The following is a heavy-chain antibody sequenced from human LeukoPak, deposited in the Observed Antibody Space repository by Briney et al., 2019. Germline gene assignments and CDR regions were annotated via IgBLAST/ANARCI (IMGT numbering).Heavy chain of an antibody. CDR3: ATDGAGFDT. J-gene: IGHJ5*02. CDR2: INIGGTNT. CDR1: GFTSNDYY. V-gene: IGHV3-11*01. Sequence: GRSLRLSCAASGFTSNDYYMSWIRQAPGKGLEWLSYINIGGTNTHYADSVKGRFTISRDNAKKSLYLEMNNLRAEDTAVYYCATDGAGFDTWGQGVLVTVSS.